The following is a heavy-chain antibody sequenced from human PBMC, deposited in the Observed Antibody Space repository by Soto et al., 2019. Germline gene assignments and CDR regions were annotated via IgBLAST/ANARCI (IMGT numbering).Heavy chain of an antibody. CDR2: IYYSGST. Sequence: PSETLSLTCTVSGGSISSGGYYWSWIRQHPGKGLEWIGYIYYSGSTYYNPSLKSRVTISVDTSKDQFSLKLSSVTAADTAVYYCARGAMTGTLAYWGQGTLVTVSS. CDR1: GGSISSGGYY. D-gene: IGHD2-2*01. V-gene: IGHV4-31*03. J-gene: IGHJ4*02. CDR3: ARGAMTGTLAY.